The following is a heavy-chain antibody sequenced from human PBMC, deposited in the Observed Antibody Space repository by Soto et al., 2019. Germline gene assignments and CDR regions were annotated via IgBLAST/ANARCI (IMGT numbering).Heavy chain of an antibody. V-gene: IGHV1-3*01. CDR1: GYTFTSYA. CDR3: ARGGIGSGSYLVY. Sequence: QVQLVQSGAEVKKPGASVKVSCKASGYTFTSYAMHWVRQAPGQRLEWMGWINAGNGNTKYSQKFQGRVTITRDTSASTAYMELSSLRSEDTAVYYCARGGIGSGSYLVYWGQGTLVTVSS. D-gene: IGHD3-10*01. J-gene: IGHJ4*02. CDR2: INAGNGNT.